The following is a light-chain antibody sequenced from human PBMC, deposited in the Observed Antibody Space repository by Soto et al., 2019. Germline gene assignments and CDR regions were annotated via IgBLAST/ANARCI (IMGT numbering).Light chain of an antibody. V-gene: IGKV3-20*01. CDR1: QSVSSIY. Sequence: EIVLTQSTGTLSLSPGERATLSCRASQSVSSIYLAWYQQKAAQAPRLLIYGASSRATAIPDRFSGSGSGTDFTLIISRREREDYAVYYCQQFGTSPLFTFGPGTKVDVK. CDR2: GAS. CDR3: QQFGTSPLFT. J-gene: IGKJ3*01.